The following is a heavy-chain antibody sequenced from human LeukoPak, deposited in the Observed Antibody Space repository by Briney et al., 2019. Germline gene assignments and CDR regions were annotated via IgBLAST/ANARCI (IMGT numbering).Heavy chain of an antibody. J-gene: IGHJ4*02. D-gene: IGHD1-26*01. V-gene: IGHV3-33*08. CDR3: ARDVGGKWELLYFDY. Sequence: GGSLRLSCAASGFTFSSYAMSWVRQAPGKGLEWVAVIWYDGSNKYYADSVKGRFTISRDNSKNTLYLQMNSLRAEDTAVYYCARDVGGKWELLYFDYWGQGTLVTVSS. CDR2: IWYDGSNK. CDR1: GFTFSSYA.